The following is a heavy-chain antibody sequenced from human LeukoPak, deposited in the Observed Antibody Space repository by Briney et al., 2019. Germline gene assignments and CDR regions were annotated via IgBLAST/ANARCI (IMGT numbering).Heavy chain of an antibody. J-gene: IGHJ5*02. Sequence: GGSLRLSCAASGFTVSSNYMSWVRQSPGQGRGSASDIHSGSGTYSTDAVTGRFTISRDNTKNTLYLQMNSYRVEDTAEYYCERGHAACFDPWGQGTLVTVSS. CDR2: IHSGSGT. CDR3: ERGHAACFDP. V-gene: IGHV3-53*01. CDR1: GFTVSSNY. D-gene: IGHD2-15*01.